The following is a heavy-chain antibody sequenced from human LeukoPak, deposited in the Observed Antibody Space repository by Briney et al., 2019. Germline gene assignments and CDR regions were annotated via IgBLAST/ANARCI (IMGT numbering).Heavy chain of an antibody. CDR2: IYSGGDT. J-gene: IGHJ4*02. V-gene: IGHV3-66*01. CDR3: ARDKPAVAGTFDY. CDR1: GFTVSSNF. Sequence: GGSLRLSCAASGFTVSSNFMNWVRQAPGKELEWVSLIYSGGDTYYADSVKDRFTISKDNSQNTVYLQMNSLRAEDTAVYYCARDKPAVAGTFDYWGQGTLVTVSS. D-gene: IGHD6-19*01.